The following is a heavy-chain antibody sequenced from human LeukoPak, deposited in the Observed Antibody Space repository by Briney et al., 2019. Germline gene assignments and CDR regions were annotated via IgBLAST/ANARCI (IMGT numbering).Heavy chain of an antibody. Sequence: GESLKISCKGSGYSFTNYWIGWVRQMPGKGLEWMGIIYPGDSDTRYSPSFQGQVTMSADKSISTAYLQWNSLKASDTAIYYCTRHGVAGRGDYWGQGTLVIVSS. CDR3: TRHGVAGRGDY. CDR2: IYPGDSDT. CDR1: GYSFTNYW. D-gene: IGHD6-6*01. J-gene: IGHJ4*02. V-gene: IGHV5-51*01.